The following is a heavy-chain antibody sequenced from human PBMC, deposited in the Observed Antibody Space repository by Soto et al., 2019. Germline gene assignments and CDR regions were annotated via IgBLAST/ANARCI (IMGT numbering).Heavy chain of an antibody. J-gene: IGHJ5*02. CDR3: ARGSPLGYCSGGSCQPWGDNWFDP. CDR2: ISYDGGNK. CDR1: GFTFSSYA. Sequence: GGSLRLSCAASGFTFSSYAMHWVRQAPGKGLEWVAVISYDGGNKYYADSVKGRFTISRDNSKNTLYLQMNSLRAEDTAVYYCARGSPLGYCSGGSCQPWGDNWFDPWGQGTLVTVSS. V-gene: IGHV3-30-3*01. D-gene: IGHD2-15*01.